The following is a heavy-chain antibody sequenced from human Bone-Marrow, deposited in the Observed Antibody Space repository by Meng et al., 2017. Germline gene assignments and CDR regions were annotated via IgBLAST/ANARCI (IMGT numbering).Heavy chain of an antibody. Sequence: GESLKISCKGSGYSFTSYWIGWVRQRPGKGLEWMGIIYPGDSDTRYSPSFQGQVTISADKSISTAYLQWSSLKASDTAMYYCARLGRYCSGGSCYLAGWFDPWGQGTLVTGYS. CDR3: ARLGRYCSGGSCYLAGWFDP. V-gene: IGHV5-51*01. CDR1: GYSFTSYW. CDR2: IYPGDSDT. D-gene: IGHD2-15*01. J-gene: IGHJ5*02.